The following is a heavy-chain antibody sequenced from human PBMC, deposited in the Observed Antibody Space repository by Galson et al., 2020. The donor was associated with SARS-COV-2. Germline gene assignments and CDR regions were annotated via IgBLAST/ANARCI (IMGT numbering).Heavy chain of an antibody. J-gene: IGHJ3*01. CDR1: GFSLTTSGVG. CDR3: AHRRSGSDDGCGEGEIYFSAVGG. V-gene: IGHV2-5*02. Sequence: SGPTLVKPTQTLTLTCTFSGFSLTTSGVGVGWIRQPPGKALEWLAIIYWDDDERYNPSLKSRLTITKDTSKNQVVLTMTNMDPVDTATYYWAHRRSGSDDGCGEGEIYFSAVGGWGQVTMVTVAS. D-gene: IGHD2-21*01. CDR2: IYWDDDE.